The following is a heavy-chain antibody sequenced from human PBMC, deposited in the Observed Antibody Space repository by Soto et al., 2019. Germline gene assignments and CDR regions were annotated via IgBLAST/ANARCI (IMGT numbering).Heavy chain of an antibody. J-gene: IGHJ6*02. V-gene: IGHV4-39*01. D-gene: IGHD5-18*01. CDR2: IYYSGST. Sequence: QLQLQESGPGLVKPSETLSLTCTVSGGSISSSSYYWGWIRQPPGKGLEWIGSIYYSGSTYYNPSLKSRVTISVDTSKNQFSLKLSSVTAADTAVYYCARHNVGYSYGYSYYYGMDVWGQGTTVTVSS. CDR3: ARHNVGYSYGYSYYYGMDV. CDR1: GGSISSSSYY.